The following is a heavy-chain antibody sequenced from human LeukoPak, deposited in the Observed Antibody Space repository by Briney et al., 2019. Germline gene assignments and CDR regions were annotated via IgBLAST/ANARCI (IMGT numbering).Heavy chain of an antibody. CDR2: IFHSGST. CDR1: GYSISSGSY. Sequence: SETLSLTCAVSGYSISSGSYWGWIRQPPGKGLEWIGSIFHSGSTYYNPSLKSRVTISVDTSENQFSLRLSSVTAADTAVYYCARLFDCWGQGTLVTVSS. CDR3: ARLFDC. V-gene: IGHV4-38-2*01. J-gene: IGHJ4*02.